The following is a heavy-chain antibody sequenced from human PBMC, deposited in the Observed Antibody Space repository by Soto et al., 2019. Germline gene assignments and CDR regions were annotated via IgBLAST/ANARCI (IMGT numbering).Heavy chain of an antibody. V-gene: IGHV1-18*01. Sequence: QVQLVQSGAEVKNPGASVKVSCKASGYTLTTYGISWVRQAPGQGREWIGWISVYNGNRNYAQKVQGRVTMTTDTPTSTAYMELRSLKSEDTAVYYCARVIGAKELHGMDVWGQGTTVTVSS. CDR1: GYTLTTYG. CDR2: ISVYNGNR. J-gene: IGHJ6*02. CDR3: ARVIGAKELHGMDV. D-gene: IGHD1-26*01.